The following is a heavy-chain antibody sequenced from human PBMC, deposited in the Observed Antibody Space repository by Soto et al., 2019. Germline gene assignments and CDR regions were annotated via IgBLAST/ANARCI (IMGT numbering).Heavy chain of an antibody. CDR1: GFTFRNYA. Sequence: QVQLVESGGGVVQPGRSLRLSCAASGFTFRNYAMHWVRQAPGKGLEWVAVITYDGSEKFYADSGKGRFTSSRDNSKNLLYLEMSSLGPEDTAVYYFASDLPNTWNFENWGQGTLVTVSS. D-gene: IGHD1-20*01. CDR3: ASDLPNTWNFEN. CDR2: ITYDGSEK. J-gene: IGHJ4*02. V-gene: IGHV3-30-3*01.